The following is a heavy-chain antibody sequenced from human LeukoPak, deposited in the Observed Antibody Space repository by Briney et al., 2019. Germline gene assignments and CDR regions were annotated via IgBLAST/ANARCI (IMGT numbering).Heavy chain of an antibody. CDR2: ISSSSSTI. CDR3: ARGGVIVVVPAAMGGYYDYGMDV. CDR1: GFTFGSYA. J-gene: IGHJ6*02. V-gene: IGHV3-48*02. Sequence: GGSLRLSCAASGFTFGSYAMSWVRQAPGKGLEWVSYISSSSSTIYYADSVKGRFTISRDNAKNSLYLQMNSLRDEDTAVYYCARGGVIVVVPAAMGGYYDYGMDVWGQGTTVTVSS. D-gene: IGHD2-2*01.